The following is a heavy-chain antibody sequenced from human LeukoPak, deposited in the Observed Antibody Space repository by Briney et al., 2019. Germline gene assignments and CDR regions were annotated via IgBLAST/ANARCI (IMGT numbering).Heavy chain of an antibody. CDR2: ISSSSSYI. CDR1: GFTFSSYS. D-gene: IGHD6-13*01. Sequence: PGGSLRLSCAASGFTFSSYSMNWVRQAPGKGLEWVSSISSSSSYIYYADSVKGRFTISRDNAKNSLYLQMNSLRAEDTAVYYCARRTYSSSWRNFYYYYYMDVWGKGTTVTISS. V-gene: IGHV3-21*01. J-gene: IGHJ6*03. CDR3: ARRTYSSSWRNFYYYYYMDV.